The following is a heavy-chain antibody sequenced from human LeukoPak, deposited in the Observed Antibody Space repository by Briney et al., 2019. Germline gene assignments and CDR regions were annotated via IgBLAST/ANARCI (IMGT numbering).Heavy chain of an antibody. D-gene: IGHD3-10*01. CDR1: GGSFSGYY. V-gene: IGHV4-34*01. CDR3: AKSNGYGLVDI. Sequence: MPSETLSLTCAVYGGSFSGYYWSWIRQPPGKGLEWIGEINHSGSTNYNPSLKSRLSISLDTSRNQFSLKLNSVTAADTAVYYCAKSNGYGLVDIWGQGTMVTVSS. J-gene: IGHJ3*02. CDR2: INHSGST.